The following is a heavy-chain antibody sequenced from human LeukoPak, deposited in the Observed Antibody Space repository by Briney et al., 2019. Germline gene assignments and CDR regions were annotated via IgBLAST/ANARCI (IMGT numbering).Heavy chain of an antibody. D-gene: IGHD3-10*01. CDR3: ARARRYYGSGVKDAFDI. CDR2: IWYDGSNK. V-gene: IGHV3-33*01. CDR1: GFTFSSYY. J-gene: IGHJ3*02. Sequence: GRSLRLSCAASGFTFSSYYMHWVRQAPGKGLEWVAVIWYDGSNKYYADSVKGRFTISRDNSKNTLYLQMNSLRAEDTAVYYCARARRYYGSGVKDAFDIWGQGTMVTVSS.